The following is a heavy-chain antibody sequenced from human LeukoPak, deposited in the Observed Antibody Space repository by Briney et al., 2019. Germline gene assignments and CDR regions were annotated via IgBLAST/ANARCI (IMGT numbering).Heavy chain of an antibody. V-gene: IGHV3-9*01. D-gene: IGHD6-19*01. CDR1: GFTFSNYG. J-gene: IGHJ1*01. Sequence: GGSLRLSCAASGFTFSNYGMSWVRQAPGKGLEWVSGISWNSGSIGYADSVKGRFTISRDNAKNSLYLQMNSLRAEDTALYYCAKDRAVAMEYFQHWGQGTLVTVSS. CDR2: ISWNSGSI. CDR3: AKDRAVAMEYFQH.